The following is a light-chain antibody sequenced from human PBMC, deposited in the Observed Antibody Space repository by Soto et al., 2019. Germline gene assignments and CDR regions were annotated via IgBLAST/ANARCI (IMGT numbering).Light chain of an antibody. V-gene: IGLV2-23*02. CDR2: EVS. CDR3: CSYAGSSTFLYV. J-gene: IGLJ1*01. Sequence: QSVLTQPASVSGSPGQSITISCTGTSSDVGSYNLVSWYQQHPGKAPKLMIYEVSKRPSGVSNRFSGSKSGNTASLTISGLQAEDEAEYYCCSYAGSSTFLYVFXTGTKVTVL. CDR1: SSDVGSYNL.